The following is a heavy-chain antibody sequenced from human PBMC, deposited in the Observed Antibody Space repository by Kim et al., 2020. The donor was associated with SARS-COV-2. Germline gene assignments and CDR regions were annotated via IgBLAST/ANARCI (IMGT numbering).Heavy chain of an antibody. CDR1: GFTFTTYW. J-gene: IGHJ4*02. CDR3: ARSPYITTLDY. D-gene: IGHD2-2*01. V-gene: IGHV3-74*01. CDR2: VNVDMTTV. Sequence: GGSLRLSCTASGFTFTTYWMHWVRQAPGKGLVWVSRVNVDMTTVNYADSVEGRFTVSRDNARNTLYLQMDSLRDDDTAVYYCARSPYITTLDYWGQGTL.